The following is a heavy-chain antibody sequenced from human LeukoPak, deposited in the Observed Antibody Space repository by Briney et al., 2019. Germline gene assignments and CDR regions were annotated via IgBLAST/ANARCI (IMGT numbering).Heavy chain of an antibody. CDR2: IYYSGST. Sequence: SKTLSLTCTVSGGSISSGDYYWSWIRQPPGKGLEWIGYIYYSGSTYYNPSLKSRVTISVDTSKNQFSLKLSSVTALDTAVYYCATMGPYGSTGAFDIWGQGTMVTVSS. CDR1: GGSISSGDYY. D-gene: IGHD1-26*01. J-gene: IGHJ3*02. CDR3: ATMGPYGSTGAFDI. V-gene: IGHV4-30-4*01.